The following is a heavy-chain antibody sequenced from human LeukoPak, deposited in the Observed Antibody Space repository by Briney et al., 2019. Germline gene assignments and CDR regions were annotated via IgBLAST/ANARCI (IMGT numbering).Heavy chain of an antibody. CDR3: ALNGAHSSLYLQH. D-gene: IGHD7-27*01. J-gene: IGHJ1*01. CDR2: IKSKTDGGTT. Sequence: KSGGSLRLSCAASGFTFTNAWMTWVRQAPGRGLEWVGRIKSKTDGGTTDYAAPVKGRFTISRDDSQSTVYLQMYSLKTEDTAVYFCALNGAHSSLYLQHWGQGTLVSVSS. CDR1: GFTFTNAW. V-gene: IGHV3-15*01.